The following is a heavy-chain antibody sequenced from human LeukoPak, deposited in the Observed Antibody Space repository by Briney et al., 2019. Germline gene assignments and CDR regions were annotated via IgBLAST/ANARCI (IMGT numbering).Heavy chain of an antibody. CDR2: VIPIFGTA. D-gene: IGHD2-2*01. Sequence: SVKVPCKASGGTFSSYAISWVRQAPGQGLEWMGGVIPIFGTANYAQKFQGRVTITTDESTSTAYMELSSLRSEDTAVYYCARDSPSVVPADLYYYYMDVWGKGTTVTVSS. CDR3: ARDSPSVVPADLYYYYMDV. CDR1: GGTFSSYA. J-gene: IGHJ6*03. V-gene: IGHV1-69*05.